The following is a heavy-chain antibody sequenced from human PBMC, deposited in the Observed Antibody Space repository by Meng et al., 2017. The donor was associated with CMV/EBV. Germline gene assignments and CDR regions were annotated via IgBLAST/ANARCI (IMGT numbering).Heavy chain of an antibody. CDR2: ISSSSSTI. J-gene: IGHJ4*02. V-gene: IGHV3-48*04. CDR3: ARDRGIQLWFETVYCFDY. D-gene: IGHD5-18*01. CDR1: GFTFSSYS. Sequence: GGSLRLSCAASGFTFSSYSMNWVRQAPGKGLEWVSYISSSSSTIYYADSVKGRFTISRDNAKNSLYLQMNSLRAEDTAVYYCARDRGIQLWFETVYCFDYWGQGTLVTVSS.